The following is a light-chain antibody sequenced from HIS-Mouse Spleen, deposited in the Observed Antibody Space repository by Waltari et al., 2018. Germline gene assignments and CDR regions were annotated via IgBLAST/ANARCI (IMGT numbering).Light chain of an antibody. Sequence: SYELTQPPPVSVSPGQTARTTCSGEALPKQYAYWYQQKPGQAPVLVIYKDSERPSGIPERFSGSSSGTTVTLTISGVQAEDEADYYCQSADSSGTWVFGGGTKLTVL. CDR3: QSADSSGTWV. V-gene: IGLV3-25*03. CDR1: ALPKQY. J-gene: IGLJ3*02. CDR2: KDS.